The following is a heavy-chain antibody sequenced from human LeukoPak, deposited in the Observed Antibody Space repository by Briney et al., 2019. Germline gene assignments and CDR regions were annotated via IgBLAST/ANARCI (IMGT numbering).Heavy chain of an antibody. CDR1: GFTFNIYA. D-gene: IGHD1-26*01. CDR3: ARTPPGLDIKSGSYSSPKVTRQINWFDP. CDR2: ISETSRKT. J-gene: IGHJ5*02. V-gene: IGHV3-23*01. Sequence: PGGSLRLSCAASGFTFNIYAMSWVRQAPGKGLEWVSAISETSRKTYYADSVKGRFTISRDNSKNTLYLQMNGLRDEDTAVYYCARTPPGLDIKSGSYSSPKVTRQINWFDPWGQGTLVTVSS.